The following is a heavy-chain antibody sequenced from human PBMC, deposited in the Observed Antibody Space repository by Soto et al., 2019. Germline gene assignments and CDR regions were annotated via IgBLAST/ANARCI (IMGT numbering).Heavy chain of an antibody. J-gene: IGHJ3*02. D-gene: IGHD2-8*02. CDR1: GFICTSYD. CDR2: ILVGGST. CDR3: AKETATGGGAFDI. Sequence: GGSLRLSCAASGFICTSYDMSWVRQAPGKGLEWVSTILVGGSTHYEDSVKGRFTISRDRSKNTVYLQMNSLTAGDTAVYYCAKETATGGGAFDICGQGTMVTVSS. V-gene: IGHV3-23*01.